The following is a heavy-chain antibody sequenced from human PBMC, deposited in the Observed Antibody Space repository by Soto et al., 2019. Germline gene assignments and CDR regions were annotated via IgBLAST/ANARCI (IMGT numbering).Heavy chain of an antibody. CDR1: GLTFSSYA. J-gene: IGHJ4*02. V-gene: IGHV3-23*01. CDR2: ISNSGRST. D-gene: IGHD3-3*01. Sequence: GGSLRLSCAASGLTFSSYAMSWVRQAPGKGLEWVSHISNSGRSTKYTDSVKGRFTISRDNSKNTLYLQMNSLRAEDTAIYYCAKDALAYYDFWSWGQGTLVTVSS. CDR3: AKDALAYYDFWS.